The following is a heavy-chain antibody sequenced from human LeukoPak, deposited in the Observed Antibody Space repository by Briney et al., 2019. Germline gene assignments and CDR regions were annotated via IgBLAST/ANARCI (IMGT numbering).Heavy chain of an antibody. J-gene: IGHJ3*02. V-gene: IGHV3-21*01. CDR1: GFSFNTYS. Sequence: GGSLRLSCAASGFSFNTYSMNWVRQAPGKGQEWVASISGDGRATYHADSVKGRFTISRDNAKRSLYLQMYSLRAEDTAVYYCVREVCTGGRCYAAFDIRGQGTMVTVSS. D-gene: IGHD2-15*01. CDR2: ISGDGRAT. CDR3: VREVCTGGRCYAAFDI.